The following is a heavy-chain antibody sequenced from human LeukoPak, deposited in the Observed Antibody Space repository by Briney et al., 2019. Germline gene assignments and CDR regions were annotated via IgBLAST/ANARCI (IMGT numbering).Heavy chain of an antibody. CDR3: AKVMTRTMVRGVPPSDY. CDR1: GFTFSSYA. V-gene: IGHV3-23*01. CDR2: ISGSGGST. D-gene: IGHD3-10*01. Sequence: GGSLRLSCAASGFTFSSYAMSWVRQAPGKGLEWVSAISGSGGSTYYADSVKGRFTISRDNSKNTLYLQMNSLRAEDTAVYYCAKVMTRTMVRGVPPSDYWAREPWSPSP. J-gene: IGHJ4*02.